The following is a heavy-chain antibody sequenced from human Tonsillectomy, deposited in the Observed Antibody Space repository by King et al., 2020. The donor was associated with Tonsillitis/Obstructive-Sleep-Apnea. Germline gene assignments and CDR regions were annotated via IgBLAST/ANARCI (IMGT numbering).Heavy chain of an antibody. Sequence: VQLQQWGAGPLKPSETLSLTCAVYGESFSGHYWSWIRQPPGKGLEWMGEINHSGSTNYNPSLKSRVSISVETSKNQFSLNLRTVTAAETAVYYCARRHSVTVVPFDYWGQGTLVPVSS. CDR1: GESFSGHY. J-gene: IGHJ4*02. CDR2: INHSGST. D-gene: IGHD3-10*01. V-gene: IGHV4-34*01. CDR3: ARRHSVTVVPFDY.